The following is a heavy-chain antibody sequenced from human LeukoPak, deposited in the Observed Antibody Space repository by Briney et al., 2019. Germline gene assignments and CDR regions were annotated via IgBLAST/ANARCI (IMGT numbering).Heavy chain of an antibody. Sequence: SQTLSLTCTVSGGSISSGGYYWSWIRQHPGKGLEWIGYIYYSGSTYYNPSLKSRVTISVDRSKNQFSLKLTSVTAADTAVYYCAGGGDSSGFYYYFDSWGQGTLVTVSS. V-gene: IGHV4-31*03. CDR3: AGGGDSSGFYYYFDS. J-gene: IGHJ4*02. CDR2: IYYSGST. D-gene: IGHD3-22*01. CDR1: GGSISSGGYY.